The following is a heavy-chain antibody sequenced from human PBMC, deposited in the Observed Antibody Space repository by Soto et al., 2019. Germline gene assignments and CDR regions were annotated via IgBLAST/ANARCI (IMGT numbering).Heavy chain of an antibody. CDR2: IIPIFGTA. J-gene: IGHJ1*01. Sequence: QVQLVQSGAEVKKPGSSVKVSCKASGGTFSSYAISWVRQAPGQGLEWTGGIIPIFGTANYAQKFQGRVTITADESTSTAYMELSSLRSEDTAVYYCARAYCGGDCYPEYFQHWGQGTLVTVSS. D-gene: IGHD2-21*02. CDR1: GGTFSSYA. CDR3: ARAYCGGDCYPEYFQH. V-gene: IGHV1-69*01.